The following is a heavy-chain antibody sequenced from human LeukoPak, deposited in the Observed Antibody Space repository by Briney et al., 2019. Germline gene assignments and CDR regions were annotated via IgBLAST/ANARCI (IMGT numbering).Heavy chain of an antibody. CDR1: GFTFSTYW. D-gene: IGHD6-19*01. CDR3: AREANSGYSSGDDAFDI. CDR2: INGEGRST. Sequence: GGSLRLSCAASGFTFSTYWMHWVRQAPGKGLVWVSRINGEGRSTSHADSVKGRVTISRDNAKNTLYLQMNSLRAEDTAVYYCAREANSGYSSGDDAFDIWGQGTMVTVSS. J-gene: IGHJ3*02. V-gene: IGHV3-74*01.